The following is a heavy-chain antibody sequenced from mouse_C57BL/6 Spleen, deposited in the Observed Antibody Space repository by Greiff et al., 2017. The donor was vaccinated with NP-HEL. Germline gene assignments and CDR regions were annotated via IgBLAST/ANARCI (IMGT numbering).Heavy chain of an antibody. CDR2: INPYNGGT. CDR3: ARRDYGSSYFDY. V-gene: IGHV1-19*01. Sequence: EVQLQESGPVLVKPGASVKMSCKASGYTFTDYYMNWVKQSHGKSLEWIGVINPYNGGTSYNQKFNGKATLTVDKSSSTAYMELNSLTSEDSAVYYCARRDYGSSYFDYWGQGTTLTVSS. D-gene: IGHD1-1*01. CDR1: GYTFTDYY. J-gene: IGHJ2*01.